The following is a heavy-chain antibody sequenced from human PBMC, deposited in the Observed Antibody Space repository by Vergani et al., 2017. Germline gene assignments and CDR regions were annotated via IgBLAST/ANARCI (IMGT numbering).Heavy chain of an antibody. CDR3: ARDSRVGATNLDY. J-gene: IGHJ4*02. CDR1: GFTFSSYG. CDR2: IWYDGSNK. Sequence: QVQLVESGGGVVQPGRSLRLSCAASGFTFSSYGMHWVRQAPGKGLEWVAVIWYDGSNKYYADSVKGRFTISRDNSENRLYLQMNSLRAEDTAVYYCARDSRVGATNLDYWGQGTLVTVSS. V-gene: IGHV3-33*01. D-gene: IGHD1-26*01.